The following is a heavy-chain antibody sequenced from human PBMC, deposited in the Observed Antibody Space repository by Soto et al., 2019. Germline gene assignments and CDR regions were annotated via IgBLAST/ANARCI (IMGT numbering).Heavy chain of an antibody. J-gene: IGHJ6*02. D-gene: IGHD2-21*02. CDR1: GDIFTRYS. V-gene: IGHV1-69*06. CDR3: AGAPAGDYYYYYKFDI. Sequence: VRLVQSGAEVKKPGSSVRVSCRAPGDIFTRYSFSWVRQAPGQGLEWMGGVIPVFGTSNYGRKFQGRVTINADKSANTAFLDMSGLRYDDTAVYYCAGAPAGDYYYYYKFDIWGQGTAVTVSS. CDR2: VIPVFGTS.